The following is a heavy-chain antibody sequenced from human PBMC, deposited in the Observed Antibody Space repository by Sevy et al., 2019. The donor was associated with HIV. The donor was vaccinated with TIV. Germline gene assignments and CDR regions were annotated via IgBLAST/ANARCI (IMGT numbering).Heavy chain of an antibody. CDR3: SRDVTGGYSGYDKDYFDY. V-gene: IGHV4-31*03. CDR2: IYYSGST. J-gene: IGHJ4*02. D-gene: IGHD5-12*01. Sequence: SETLSLTCTVSGGSISSGGYYWSWIRQHPGKGLEWIGYIYYSGSTDYNPSLRSRVTISVDTSKNQFSLKLSSVTAADTAVYYCSRDVTGGYSGYDKDYFDYWGQGTLVTVSS. CDR1: GGSISSGGYY.